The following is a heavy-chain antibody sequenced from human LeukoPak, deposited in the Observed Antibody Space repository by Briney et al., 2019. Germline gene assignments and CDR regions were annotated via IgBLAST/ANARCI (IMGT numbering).Heavy chain of an antibody. CDR3: SRESGPFCPFGH. CDR1: GGSIGSNSYY. J-gene: IGHJ4*02. V-gene: IGHV4-39*07. Sequence: PSETLSLTCTVSGGSIGSNSYYWGWVRQPPGGGLEWIGEISLTGRTHYNPSLKSRVHISIDESKNHLYLNLASVTAADTAVYYCSRESGPFCPFGHWGQGTLVAVTS. CDR2: ISLTGRT. D-gene: IGHD1-26*01.